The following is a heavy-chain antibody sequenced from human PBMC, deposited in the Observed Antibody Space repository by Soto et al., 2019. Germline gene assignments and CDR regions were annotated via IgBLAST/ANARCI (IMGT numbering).Heavy chain of an antibody. J-gene: IGHJ4*02. D-gene: IGHD5-12*01. V-gene: IGHV4-59*01. CDR3: ARAGYNIDY. CDR1: GGSISSYY. Sequence: QVQLQESGPGLVKPSETLSLTCTVSGGSISSYYWSWIRQPPGKGLEWIGYIYYTGSTNYNPSLRLRGPISVDTSKNQFSLKLSSVTAAGTAVYYCARAGYNIDYWGQGTLVTVSS. CDR2: IYYTGST.